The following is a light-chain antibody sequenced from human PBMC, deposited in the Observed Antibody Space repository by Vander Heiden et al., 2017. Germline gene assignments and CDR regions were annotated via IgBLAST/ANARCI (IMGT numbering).Light chain of an antibody. CDR1: QAVDTRS. CDR2: GTS. CDR3: QHNGSAPRT. Sequence: ETVLTPPPGTLSLSPGDRATLSCRASQAVDTRSFAWYQQKVGPPPRLIISGTSTRAAGIPDMFSGGGSGTDIIITSSRLEVEYFAIYCWQHNGSAPRTFGQGTKVEVK. J-gene: IGKJ1*01. V-gene: IGKV3-20*01.